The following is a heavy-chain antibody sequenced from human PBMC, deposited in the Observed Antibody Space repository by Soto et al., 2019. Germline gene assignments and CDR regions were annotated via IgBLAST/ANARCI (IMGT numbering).Heavy chain of an antibody. J-gene: IGHJ4*02. CDR3: AKRGGDSGWGDFDS. V-gene: IGHV3-23*01. CDR1: GFPFSRCA. D-gene: IGHD6-19*01. CDR2: ISHSDHST. Sequence: EVQLLESGGGLVQPGGSLRLSCAASGFPFSRCAMNWVRQAPGKGLEWVSTISHSDHSTYYADSVKGRFTVSRDNSENTLYWQMNGLRAEDTALYYCAKRGGDSGWGDFDSWGQGILVTVSS.